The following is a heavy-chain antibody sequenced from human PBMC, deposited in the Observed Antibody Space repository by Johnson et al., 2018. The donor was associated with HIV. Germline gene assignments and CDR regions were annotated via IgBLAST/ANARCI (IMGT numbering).Heavy chain of an antibody. CDR1: GFTFSSYA. CDR3: ARARIRDRGDAFDI. J-gene: IGHJ3*02. V-gene: IGHV3-30-3*01. CDR2: ISYDGSNK. D-gene: IGHD2-15*01. Sequence: VQLVESGGGVVQPGRSLRLSCAASGFTFSSYAMHWVRQAPGKGLEWVAVISYDGSNKYYADSVKGRFTISRDNSKNTLYLQMNSLRAEDTAVYYCARARIRDRGDAFDIWGQGTLVIVSS.